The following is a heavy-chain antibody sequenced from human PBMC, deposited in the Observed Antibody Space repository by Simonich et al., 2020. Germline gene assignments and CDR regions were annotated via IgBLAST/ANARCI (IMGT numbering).Heavy chain of an antibody. D-gene: IGHD7-27*01. CDR2: IKPNSGGT. CDR3: AREVLTGIFTFDY. CDR1: GYTFTGYS. V-gene: IGHV1-2*06. Sequence: QVQLVQSGAEVKKPGASVKVSCKASGYTFTGYSMHWVRQAPGQGPEWMGRIKPNSGGTNDAQKFQGRVTMTRDTSISTAYMELSRLRSDDTAVYYCAREVLTGIFTFDYWGQGTLVTVSS. J-gene: IGHJ4*02.